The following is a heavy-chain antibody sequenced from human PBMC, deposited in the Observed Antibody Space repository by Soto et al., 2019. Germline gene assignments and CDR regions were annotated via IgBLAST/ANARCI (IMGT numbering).Heavy chain of an antibody. V-gene: IGHV1-69*01. CDR3: ATSTRGAEGVDS. D-gene: IGHD3-10*01. CDR1: GGTFSSYA. J-gene: IGHJ4*02. Sequence: QVQLVQSGAEVKTPGSSVKVSCRASGGTFSSYAITWVRQAPGQGLEWMGGIIPMFETTNYAPKFQGRVTITADESTSTAYMELSSLTSKDTAVFYCATSTRGAEGVDSWGQGSLVTVSS. CDR2: IIPMFETT.